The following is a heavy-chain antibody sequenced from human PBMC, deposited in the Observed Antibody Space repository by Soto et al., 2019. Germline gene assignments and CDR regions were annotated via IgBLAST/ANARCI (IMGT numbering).Heavy chain of an antibody. CDR1: GFTFSDYY. D-gene: IGHD6-13*01. J-gene: IGHJ3*02. CDR3: ARPGIAAAGTGAFDI. Sequence: PGGSLKTPCTASGFTFSDYYMSWIRQAPGKGLEWVSYISSSSSYTNYADSVKGRFTISRDNAKNSLYLQMNSLGAEDTAVYYCARPGIAAAGTGAFDIWGQGTVVTV. V-gene: IGHV3-11*06. CDR2: ISSSSSYT.